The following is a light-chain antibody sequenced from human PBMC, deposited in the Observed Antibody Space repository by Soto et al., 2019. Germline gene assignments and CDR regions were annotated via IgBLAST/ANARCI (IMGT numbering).Light chain of an antibody. Sequence: EIVLTQAPATLSLSPGEGATLSCRASQNISSAYVAWYQQKPGQAPRLLIFGGSSRATGIPGRFSGSGSGTDFTLTISRLEPEDSAVYYCQQYDRSPWTFGQGTKVDNK. V-gene: IGKV3-20*01. J-gene: IGKJ1*01. CDR2: GGS. CDR1: QNISSAY. CDR3: QQYDRSPWT.